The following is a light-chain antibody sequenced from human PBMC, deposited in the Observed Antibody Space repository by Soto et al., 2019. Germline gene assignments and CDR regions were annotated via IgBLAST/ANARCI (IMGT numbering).Light chain of an antibody. Sequence: DIQMTQYPSPLSASVGDRVNITCRASQPINRWLAWYQQKPGKAPKLLIYAASSLHTGVPLRFWCSGSGTDFSLTIISPLPEDCATYYCKQSNSCPLTFGGWTKVDI. CDR1: QPINRW. J-gene: IGKJ4*01. CDR3: KQSNSCPLT. V-gene: IGKV1-12*01. CDR2: AAS.